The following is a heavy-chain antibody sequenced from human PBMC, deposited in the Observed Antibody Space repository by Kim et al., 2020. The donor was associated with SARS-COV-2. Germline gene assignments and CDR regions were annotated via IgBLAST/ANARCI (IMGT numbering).Heavy chain of an antibody. V-gene: IGHV3-30-3*01. D-gene: IGHD2-2*02. CDR1: GFTFSSYA. Sequence: GGSLRLSCAASGFTFSSYAMHWVRQAPGKGLEWVAVISYDGSNKYYADSVKGRFTISRDNSKNTLYLQMNSLRAEDTAVYYCARDKIVVVPAAILDYWG. CDR2: ISYDGSNK. J-gene: IGHJ4*01. CDR3: ARDKIVVVPAAILDY.